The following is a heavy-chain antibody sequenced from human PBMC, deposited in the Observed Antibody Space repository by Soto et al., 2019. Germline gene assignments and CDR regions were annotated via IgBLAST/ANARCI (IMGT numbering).Heavy chain of an antibody. CDR2: ISGSGDST. CDR1: GFTFSSYA. Sequence: EVQLLESGGGLVQPGGSLRLSCAASGFTFSSYAMSWVRQAPEKGLEWVSVISGSGDSTYYADSVKGRFTISRDNSKNTLYLQTNSLRAEDTAVYYCARRGSGGWFDPWGQGTLVSVSS. CDR3: ARRGSGGWFDP. D-gene: IGHD3-16*01. J-gene: IGHJ5*02. V-gene: IGHV3-23*01.